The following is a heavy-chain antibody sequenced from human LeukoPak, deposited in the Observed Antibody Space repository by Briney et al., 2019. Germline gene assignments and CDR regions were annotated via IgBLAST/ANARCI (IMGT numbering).Heavy chain of an antibody. V-gene: IGHV1-2*06. D-gene: IGHD3-3*01. CDR3: ARAFWSGYYEGYFDY. CDR1: GYTFTGYY. Sequence: ASVKVSCKASGYTFTGYYMHWVRQAPGQGLEWMGRINPNSGGTNYAQKFQGRVTMTRDTSISTAYMELSRLRSEDTAVYYCARAFWSGYYEGYFDYWGQGTLVTVSS. CDR2: INPNSGGT. J-gene: IGHJ4*02.